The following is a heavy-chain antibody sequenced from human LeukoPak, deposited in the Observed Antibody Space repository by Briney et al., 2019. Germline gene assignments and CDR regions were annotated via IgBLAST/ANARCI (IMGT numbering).Heavy chain of an antibody. Sequence: ASVKVSCKASGYTFTSYYMHWVRQAPGQGLEWMGGFDPEDGETIYAQKFQGRVTMTEDTSTDTAYMELSSLRSEDTAVYYCAAANDYVWGNYRPGAFDIWGQGTMVTVSS. CDR1: GYTFTSYY. CDR3: AAANDYVWGNYRPGAFDI. CDR2: FDPEDGET. D-gene: IGHD3-16*02. J-gene: IGHJ3*02. V-gene: IGHV1-24*01.